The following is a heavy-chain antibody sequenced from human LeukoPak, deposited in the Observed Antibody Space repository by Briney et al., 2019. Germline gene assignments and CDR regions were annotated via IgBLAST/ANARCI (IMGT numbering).Heavy chain of an antibody. D-gene: IGHD2-21*01. CDR2: IYYSGST. V-gene: IGHV4-34*01. J-gene: IGHJ4*02. Sequence: SETLSLTCAVHGGSFSGYYWSWIRQPPGKGLEWIGTIYYSGSTYYNPSLKSRVTISVDTSKNQFSLKLTSVTAADTAVYYCARLIIPYYFDYWGQGTLVTVSS. CDR3: ARLIIPYYFDY. CDR1: GGSFSGYY.